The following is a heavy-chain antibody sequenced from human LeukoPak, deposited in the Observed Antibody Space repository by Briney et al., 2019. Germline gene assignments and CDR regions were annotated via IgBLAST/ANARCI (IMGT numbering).Heavy chain of an antibody. V-gene: IGHV4-61*01. CDR3: AGRLSGATTFDY. CDR2: IYYSGST. J-gene: IGHJ4*02. CDR1: GGSVSSGSYY. D-gene: IGHD1-26*01. Sequence: SETLSLTCTVSGGSVSSGSYYWSWIRQPPGKGLEWIGYIYYSGSTNYNPSLKSRVTISVDTSKNQFSLKLSSVTAADTAVYYCAGRLSGATTFDYWGQGTLVAVSS.